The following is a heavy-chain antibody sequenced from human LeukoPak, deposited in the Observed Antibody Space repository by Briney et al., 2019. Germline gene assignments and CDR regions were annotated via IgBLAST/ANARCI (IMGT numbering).Heavy chain of an antibody. J-gene: IGHJ4*02. V-gene: IGHV4-34*01. D-gene: IGHD3-16*01. CDR2: INHSGST. CDR3: ARTRGMSY. Sequence: KPSETLSPTCAVHGGAFSGFYWSWVRQPPRKGPEWIGEINHSGSTNYNPSLKSRVTISVDTSKNQFSLKLSSVTAADTAVYYCARTRGMSYWGQGTLVTVSS. CDR1: GGAFSGFY.